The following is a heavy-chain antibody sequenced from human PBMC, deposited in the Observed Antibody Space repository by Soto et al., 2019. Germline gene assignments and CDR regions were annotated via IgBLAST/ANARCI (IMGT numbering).Heavy chain of an antibody. CDR1: GFTFSSYA. V-gene: IGHV3-30-3*01. J-gene: IGHJ4*02. D-gene: IGHD1-26*01. CDR3: ARGLGAGGPFDY. Sequence: QVQLVESGGGVVQPGRSLRLSCAASGFTFSSYAMHWVRQAPGKGLEWVAVISYDGSNKYYADSVKGRFTISRDNSKNTLYLQMNSLRAEDTAVYYCARGLGAGGPFDYWGQGNLVTVSS. CDR2: ISYDGSNK.